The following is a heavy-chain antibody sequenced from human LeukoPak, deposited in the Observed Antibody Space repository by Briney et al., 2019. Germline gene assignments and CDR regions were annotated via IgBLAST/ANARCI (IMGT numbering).Heavy chain of an antibody. CDR2: MNPNSGNT. CDR3: ARVCSPPYYYYCMDV. V-gene: IGHV1-8*03. J-gene: IGHJ6*03. Sequence: ASVKVSCKASGYTFTSYDINWVRQATGQGLEWMGWMNPNSGNTGYAQKFQGRVTITRNTSISTAYMELSSLRSEDTAVYYCARVCSPPYYYYCMDVWGKGTTVTVSS. CDR1: GYTFTSYD. D-gene: IGHD2-15*01.